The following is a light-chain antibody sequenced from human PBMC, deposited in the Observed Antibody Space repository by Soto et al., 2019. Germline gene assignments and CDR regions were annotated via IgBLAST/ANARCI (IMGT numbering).Light chain of an antibody. CDR1: SSDVGSYNL. V-gene: IGLV2-23*01. CDR3: CSYSYGSTLV. J-gene: IGLJ2*01. CDR2: EGD. Sequence: QSVLTQPASVSGYSGQSSTISFTGTSSDVGSYNLVSWHQQHPGKAPKLIIYEGDKRPSGVSNRFSGSKSGNTASLTISGLQAEDEADYYCCSYSYGSTLVFGGGTKVTVL.